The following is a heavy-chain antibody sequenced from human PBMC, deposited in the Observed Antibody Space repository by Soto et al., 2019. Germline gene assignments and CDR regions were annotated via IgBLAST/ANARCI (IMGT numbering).Heavy chain of an antibody. J-gene: IGHJ5*02. CDR1: GYTFTSYA. CDR3: AKLTT. CDR2: INAGNGNT. D-gene: IGHD3-9*01. Sequence: ASVKVSCKSSGYTFTSYAMHWVRQAPGQRLEWMGWINAGNGNTNYSQNFQDRVTITRDTSASTAYMELSSLTSEDTAVYYCAKLTTWGQGTLVTVSS. V-gene: IGHV1-3*01.